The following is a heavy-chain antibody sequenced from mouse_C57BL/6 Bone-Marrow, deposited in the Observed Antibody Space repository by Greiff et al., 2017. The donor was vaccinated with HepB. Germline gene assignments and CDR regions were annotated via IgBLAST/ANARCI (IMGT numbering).Heavy chain of an antibody. D-gene: IGHD1-1*01. V-gene: IGHV14-4*01. CDR3: TTDYGSSYWYFDV. Sequence: EVQLQQSGAELVRPGASVKLSCTASGFNIKDDYMHWVKQRPEQGLEWIGWIDPENGDTEYASKFQGKATITADTSSNTAYLQLSSLTSEDTAVYDCTTDYGSSYWYFDVWGTGTTVTVSS. J-gene: IGHJ1*03. CDR1: GFNIKDDY. CDR2: IDPENGDT.